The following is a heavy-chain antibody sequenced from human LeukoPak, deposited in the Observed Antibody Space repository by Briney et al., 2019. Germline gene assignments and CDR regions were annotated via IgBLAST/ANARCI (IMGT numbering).Heavy chain of an antibody. Sequence: PSETLSLTCTVSGGSISSYYWSWIRQPPGKGLEWIGYIYYSGSTNYNPSLKSRVTISVDTSKNQFSLKLSSVTAADTAVYYCARVSLRLNYDILTGYPYYFDYWGQGTLVTVSS. D-gene: IGHD3-9*01. V-gene: IGHV4-59*01. CDR2: IYYSGST. CDR1: GGSISSYY. CDR3: ARVSLRLNYDILTGYPYYFDY. J-gene: IGHJ4*02.